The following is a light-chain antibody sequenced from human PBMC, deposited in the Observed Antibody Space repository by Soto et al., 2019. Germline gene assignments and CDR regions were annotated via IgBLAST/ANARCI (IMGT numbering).Light chain of an antibody. V-gene: IGLV2-14*01. J-gene: IGLJ1*01. Sequence: QSALTQPASVSGSPGQSITISCTGTSSDVGYYNYVSWYQQHPGKAPKLMIYDVGNRPSGVSNRFSGSKSGNTASLTISGLQAEDEADYYCSSYSSSSTYVFGTGTKVTVL. CDR3: SSYSSSSTYV. CDR2: DVG. CDR1: SSDVGYYNY.